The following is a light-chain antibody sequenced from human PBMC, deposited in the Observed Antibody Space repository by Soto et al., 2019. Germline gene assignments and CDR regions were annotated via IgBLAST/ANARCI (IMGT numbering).Light chain of an antibody. CDR3: CSYAGSSTWV. J-gene: IGLJ1*01. V-gene: IGLV2-23*01. CDR1: SSDVGSYNL. CDR2: EAS. Sequence: QSALTQPASVSGSPGQSITISGTGTSSDVGSYNLVSWYQQHPGKVPKIMIYEASKRPSGAPNRFSGSKSGNTASLTISGLQAEDEADYYCCSYAGSSTWVFGTGTKLTVL.